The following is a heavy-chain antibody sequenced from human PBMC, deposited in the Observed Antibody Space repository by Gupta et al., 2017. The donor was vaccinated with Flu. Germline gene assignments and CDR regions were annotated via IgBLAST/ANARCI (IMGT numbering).Heavy chain of an antibody. D-gene: IGHD2-8*01. CDR1: GFKFSGYY. V-gene: IGHV3-11*01. Sequence: QVQLVGSGGALVKPGGSLRLSCAASGFKFSGYYMSWIRQAPGKGLEWVSYISSDFSTINYADSVKGRFIISRDNAQSSLYLQMNSMRVEDTAVYYWARDRNEAFSNYGMDVWGQGTTVTVSS. CDR3: ARDRNEAFSNYGMDV. J-gene: IGHJ6*02. CDR2: ISSDFSTI.